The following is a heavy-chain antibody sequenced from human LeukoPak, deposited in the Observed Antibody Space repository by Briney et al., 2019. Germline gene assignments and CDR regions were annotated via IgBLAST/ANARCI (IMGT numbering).Heavy chain of an antibody. CDR2: ISVNNGNT. D-gene: IGHD6-13*01. CDR1: GYTFTNYG. Sequence: ASVKVSCQTSGYTFTNYGISWVRQAPGQGLEWMAWISVNNGNTNYAQNFQGRVTVTTDTSTSTAYLELRSLRSDDTAVYYCARLIHRGYSSNWYVDYWGQGTLVTVSS. V-gene: IGHV1-18*04. CDR3: ARLIHRGYSSNWYVDY. J-gene: IGHJ4*02.